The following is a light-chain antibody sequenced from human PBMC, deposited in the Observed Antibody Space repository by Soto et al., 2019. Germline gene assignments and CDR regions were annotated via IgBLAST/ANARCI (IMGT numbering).Light chain of an antibody. CDR3: CSYAGSSTAI. CDR1: SSDVGSDNL. V-gene: IGLV2-23*01. Sequence: QSALTQPASVSGSPGQSITISCTGTSSDVGSDNLVSWYQQHPGKAPKLMIYECSKRPSGVSNRFSGSKSGNTASLTISGLQAEDEADYYCCSYAGSSTAIFGGGTKLTVL. J-gene: IGLJ2*01. CDR2: ECS.